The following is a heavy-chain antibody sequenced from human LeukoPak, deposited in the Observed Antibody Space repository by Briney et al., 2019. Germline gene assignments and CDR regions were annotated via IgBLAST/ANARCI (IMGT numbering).Heavy chain of an antibody. CDR1: GFTFSSYA. V-gene: IGHV3-23*01. J-gene: IGHJ4*02. CDR2: ISSSGGTT. CDR3: AKRPGAAATGPTDY. Sequence: GGSLRLSCAASGFTFSSYAMSWVRRAPGKGLEWVSSISSSGGTTYYADSVKGRFTISRDNSKNTLYLQVNSLRADDTAVYYCAKRPGAAATGPTDYWGQGTLVTVSS. D-gene: IGHD6-13*01.